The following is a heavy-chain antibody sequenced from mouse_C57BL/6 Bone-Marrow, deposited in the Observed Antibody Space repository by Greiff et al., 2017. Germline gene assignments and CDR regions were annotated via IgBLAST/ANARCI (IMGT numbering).Heavy chain of an antibody. CDR3: ARTGFAY. Sequence: QVQLQQSGPGLVQPSQSLSITCTVSGFSLTSYGVHWVRQSPGKGLEWLGLIWSGGSTDYNAAFISRLSISKDNSKSQVFFKMNSLQADDTAIYYCARTGFAYWGQGTLVTVSA. V-gene: IGHV2-2*01. CDR2: IWSGGST. CDR1: GFSLTSYG. J-gene: IGHJ3*01.